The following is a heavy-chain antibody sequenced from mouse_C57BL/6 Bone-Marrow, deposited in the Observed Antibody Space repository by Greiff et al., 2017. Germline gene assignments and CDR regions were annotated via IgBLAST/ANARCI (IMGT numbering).Heavy chain of an antibody. Sequence: EVQLQESGEGLVKPGGSLKLSCAASGFTFSSYAMSWVRQTPEKRLEWVAYISSGGDYIYYADTVKGRFTISRDNARNTLYLQMSSLKSEDTAMYYCTRDQGGSMITTFAYWGQGTLVTVSA. D-gene: IGHD2-4*01. J-gene: IGHJ3*01. CDR2: ISSGGDYI. V-gene: IGHV5-9-1*02. CDR3: TRDQGGSMITTFAY. CDR1: GFTFSSYA.